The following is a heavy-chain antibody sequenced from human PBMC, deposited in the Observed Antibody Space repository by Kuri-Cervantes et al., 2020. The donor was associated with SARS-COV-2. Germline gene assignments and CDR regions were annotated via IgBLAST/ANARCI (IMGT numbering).Heavy chain of an antibody. J-gene: IGHJ6*02. Sequence: LSLTCAASGFSFDDYAMHWVRQVPGQGLEWVSRISWNGGSIGYAVSVKGRFTISRDNAKNSVYLQMNSLRAEDSALYFCAKDAGDGYSFGDYFHGMDVWGRGTTVTVS. CDR3: AKDAGDGYSFGDYFHGMDV. V-gene: IGHV3-9*01. CDR1: GFSFDDYA. CDR2: ISWNGGSI. D-gene: IGHD5-24*01.